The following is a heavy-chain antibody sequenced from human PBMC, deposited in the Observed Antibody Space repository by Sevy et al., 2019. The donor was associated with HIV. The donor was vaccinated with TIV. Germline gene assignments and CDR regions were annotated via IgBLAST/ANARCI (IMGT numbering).Heavy chain of an antibody. Sequence: ASVKVCCKASGYTFGHYFIEWVRQAPGQGLEWMGWINPNNGDTNYAQKFQGRVIMTRDTSITTAYMELTRLRSDDTAVYYCAREPTNWGLDYWGQGSLVTVSS. J-gene: IGHJ4*02. V-gene: IGHV1-2*02. D-gene: IGHD7-27*01. CDR1: GYTFGHYF. CDR3: AREPTNWGLDY. CDR2: INPNNGDT.